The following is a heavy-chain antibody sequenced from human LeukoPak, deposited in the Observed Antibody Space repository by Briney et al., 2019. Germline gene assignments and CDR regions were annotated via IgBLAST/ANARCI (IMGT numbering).Heavy chain of an antibody. CDR3: ASGDSSGVNYYYYYYMDV. D-gene: IGHD3-22*01. Sequence: PGGSLRLSCAGSGFSFSSYAMSWVRQAPGKGLEWVSAISGSGGSTYYADSVKGRFTISRDNSKNTLYPQMNSLRAEDTAVYYCASGDSSGVNYYYYYYMDVWGKGTTVTVSS. V-gene: IGHV3-23*01. CDR1: GFSFSSYA. J-gene: IGHJ6*03. CDR2: ISGSGGST.